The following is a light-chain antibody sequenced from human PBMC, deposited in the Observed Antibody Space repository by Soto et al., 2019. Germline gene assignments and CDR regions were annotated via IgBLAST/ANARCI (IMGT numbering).Light chain of an antibody. V-gene: IGKV3-15*01. CDR1: QSVSSN. CDR3: QHYNSYSEA. Sequence: EIVMTQSPTTLSVSPGERATLSCRASQSVSSNLAWYQQKPGQVTRLLISGASTRATGIPARFSGSGSGTEFTLTISSLESEDFATYYCQHYNSYSEAFGQGTKVELK. J-gene: IGKJ1*01. CDR2: GAS.